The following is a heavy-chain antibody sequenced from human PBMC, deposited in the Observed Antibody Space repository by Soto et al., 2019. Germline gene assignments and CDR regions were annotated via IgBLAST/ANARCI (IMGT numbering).Heavy chain of an antibody. D-gene: IGHD3-16*01. CDR2: IYHSGST. Sequence: SETLSLTCAVSGGSISSGGYSWSWIRQPPGKGLEWIGYIYHSGSTYYNPSLKSRVTISVDRSKNQFSLKLKSMTAADTAVYYCAKQNTLGYYFDSWGQGTLVTVSS. CDR3: AKQNTLGYYFDS. CDR1: GGSISSGGYS. J-gene: IGHJ4*02. V-gene: IGHV4-30-2*01.